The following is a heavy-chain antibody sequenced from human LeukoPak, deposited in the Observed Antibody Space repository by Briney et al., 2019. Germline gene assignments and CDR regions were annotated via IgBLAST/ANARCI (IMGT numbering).Heavy chain of an antibody. CDR1: GGSISSYY. J-gene: IGHJ4*02. CDR2: IYYSGST. CDR3: ARTYCRGGSCHFDY. V-gene: IGHV4-59*08. D-gene: IGHD2-15*01. Sequence: PSETLSLTCTVSGGSISSYYWGWIRQPPGKGLEWIGYIYYSGSTDSNPSLKSRVTISVDTSKNQISLKLSSVTAADTAVYYCARTYCRGGSCHFDYWGQGTLVTVSS.